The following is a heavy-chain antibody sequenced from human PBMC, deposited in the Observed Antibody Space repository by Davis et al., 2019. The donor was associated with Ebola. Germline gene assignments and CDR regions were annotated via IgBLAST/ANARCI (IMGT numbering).Heavy chain of an antibody. CDR2: ISSDGSNK. CDR1: GFTFSTYA. J-gene: IGHJ3*02. Sequence: PGGSLRLSCAASGFTFSTYAMHWVRQVPGKGLAWVAVISSDGSNKYYAASVKGRFTISRDNSKNTLYLQMNSLRPEDTAVYYCARLYCSGRFCYSGVVSADAFDIWGQGTMVTVSS. D-gene: IGHD2-15*01. V-gene: IGHV3-30-3*01. CDR3: ARLYCSGRFCYSGVVSADAFDI.